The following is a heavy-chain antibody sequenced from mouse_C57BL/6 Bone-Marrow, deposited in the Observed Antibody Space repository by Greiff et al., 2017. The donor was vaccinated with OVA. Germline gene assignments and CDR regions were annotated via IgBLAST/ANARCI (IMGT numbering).Heavy chain of an antibody. Sequence: QVQLQQSGAELMKPGASVKLSCKATGYTFTGYWIEWVKQRPGHGLEWIGEILPGSGSTNYSEKFKGKATFTADTSSNTAYMQLSSLTTEDSAIYYCARQDTTVASDYWGQGTTLTVSS. J-gene: IGHJ2*01. V-gene: IGHV1-9*01. CDR3: ARQDTTVASDY. CDR2: ILPGSGST. CDR1: GYTFTGYW. D-gene: IGHD1-1*01.